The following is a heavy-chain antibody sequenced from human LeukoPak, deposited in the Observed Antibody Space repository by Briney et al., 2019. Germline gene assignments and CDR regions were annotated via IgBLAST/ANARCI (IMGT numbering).Heavy chain of an antibody. CDR2: ISGSGGST. D-gene: IGHD3-9*01. V-gene: IGHV3-23*01. Sequence: PGGSLRLSCAVSGFTFSSYAMSWVRQAPGKGLEWVSAISGSGGSTYYADSVKGRFTISRDNSKNTLYLQMNSLRAEDTAVYYCANSPPNYDILTGYYQYYFDYWGQGTLVTVSS. J-gene: IGHJ4*02. CDR1: GFTFSSYA. CDR3: ANSPPNYDILTGYYQYYFDY.